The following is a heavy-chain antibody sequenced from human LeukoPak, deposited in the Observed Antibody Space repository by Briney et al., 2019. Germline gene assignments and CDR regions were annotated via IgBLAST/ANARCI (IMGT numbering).Heavy chain of an antibody. J-gene: IGHJ4*02. Sequence: KPGGSLRLSCAASGFSFSDYYMSWIRQTPEEELEWLSYISSSSDYKNYADSLKGRFTISRDNAKNSVYLQMNSLRAEDTAVYYCASFSTSVLIKDFWGQGTLVTVSS. CDR1: GFSFSDYY. CDR3: ASFSTSVLIKDF. CDR2: ISSSSDYK. V-gene: IGHV3-11*06. D-gene: IGHD4-23*01.